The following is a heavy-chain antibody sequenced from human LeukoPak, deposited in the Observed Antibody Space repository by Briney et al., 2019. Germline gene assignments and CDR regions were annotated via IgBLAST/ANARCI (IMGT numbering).Heavy chain of an antibody. D-gene: IGHD3-10*01. J-gene: IGHJ4*02. Sequence: PGGSLRLSCAASGFTFSDYAMTWVRQAPGKGLEWVSAISHSAANTNYADSVKGRFTISRDNAKNSLYLQMNSLRAEDTAVYYCARDLGPGYGSGSYYFFDYWGQGTLVTVSS. CDR3: ARDLGPGYGSGSYYFFDY. V-gene: IGHV3-21*01. CDR1: GFTFSDYA. CDR2: ISHSAANT.